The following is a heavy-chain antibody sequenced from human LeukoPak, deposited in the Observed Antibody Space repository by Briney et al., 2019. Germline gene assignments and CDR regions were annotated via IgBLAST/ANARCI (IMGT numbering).Heavy chain of an antibody. Sequence: PGGSLRLSCAASGFTFSSYAMSWVRQAPGKGLEWVSAISGSGGSTYYADSVKGRFTISRDSSKNTLYLQMNSLRAEDTAVYYCARGYDSSGLYFDYWGQGTLVTVSS. CDR2: ISGSGGST. CDR3: ARGYDSSGLYFDY. D-gene: IGHD3-22*01. J-gene: IGHJ4*02. CDR1: GFTFSSYA. V-gene: IGHV3-23*01.